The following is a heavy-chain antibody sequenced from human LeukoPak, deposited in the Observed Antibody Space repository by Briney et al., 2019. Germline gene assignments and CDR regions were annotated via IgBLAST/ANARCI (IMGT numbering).Heavy chain of an antibody. D-gene: IGHD5-12*01. CDR2: INHSGST. CDR1: GGSFSCYY. Sequence: SETLSLSCAVYGGSFSCYYWSWIRQPPGKGLEWIGEINHSGSTNYNPSLKSRVIISVEASKNQSSLKLSSVTAADTTVYYCARGLYSAYADYFDYWGQGTLVTVSS. J-gene: IGHJ4*02. CDR3: ARGLYSAYADYFDY. V-gene: IGHV4-34*01.